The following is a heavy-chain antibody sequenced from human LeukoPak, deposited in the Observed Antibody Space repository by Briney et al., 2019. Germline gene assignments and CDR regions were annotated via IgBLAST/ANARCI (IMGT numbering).Heavy chain of an antibody. V-gene: IGHV3-7*01. D-gene: IGHD6-19*01. J-gene: IGHJ4*02. Sequence: GGSLRLSCAASGFTLSNHWMIWVRQAPGKGLECVANIKQDGIEKYYLDSVKGRFTISRDNAKNSLYLQMNSLRAEDTAVYYCARAGPRSIAVYDYWGQGTLVTVSS. CDR1: GFTLSNHW. CDR3: ARAGPRSIAVYDY. CDR2: IKQDGIEK.